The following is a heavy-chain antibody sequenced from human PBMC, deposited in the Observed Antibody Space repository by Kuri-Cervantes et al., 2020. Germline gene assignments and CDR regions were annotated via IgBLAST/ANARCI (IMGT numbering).Heavy chain of an antibody. CDR3: ARRKAAAGKGVDY. CDR2: IFYSGST. V-gene: IGHV4-61*01. D-gene: IGHD6-13*01. J-gene: IGHJ4*02. Sequence: SETLSLTCTVSGGSVSSGSYYWSWIRQPPGKGLEWIGYIFYSGSTNYNSSLKSRVTISVDTSKNQFSLKVSSVTAADTAVYYCARRKAAAGKGVDYWGQGTLVTVSS. CDR1: GGSVSSGSYY.